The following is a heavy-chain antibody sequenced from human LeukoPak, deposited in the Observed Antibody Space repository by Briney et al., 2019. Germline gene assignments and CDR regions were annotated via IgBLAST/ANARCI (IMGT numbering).Heavy chain of an antibody. V-gene: IGHV1-2*02. CDR2: INPNSGGT. D-gene: IGHD2-2*02. CDR3: ARGVVVPAAIFDYYYYYYMDV. CDR1: GYTFTGYY. J-gene: IGHJ6*03. Sequence: ASVKVSCKASGYTFTGYYMHWVRQAPGQGLEWMGWINPNSGGTNYAQKLQGRVTMTRDTSISTAYMELSRLRSDDTAVYYCARGVVVPAAIFDYYYYYYMDVWGKGTTVTVSS.